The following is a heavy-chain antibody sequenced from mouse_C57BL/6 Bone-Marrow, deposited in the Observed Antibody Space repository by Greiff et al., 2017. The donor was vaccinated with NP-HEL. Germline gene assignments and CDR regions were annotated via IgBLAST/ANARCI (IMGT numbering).Heavy chain of an antibody. D-gene: IGHD2-3*01. CDR3: VRHEGDGYYLDY. Sequence: EVKLQESGGGLVQPKGSLKLSCAASGFSFNTYAMNWVRQAPGKGLEWVARIRSKSNNYATYYADSVKDRFTISRDDSESMLYLQMNNLKTEDTAMYYCVRHEGDGYYLDYWGQGTTLTVSS. J-gene: IGHJ2*01. V-gene: IGHV10-1*01. CDR2: IRSKSNNYAT. CDR1: GFSFNTYA.